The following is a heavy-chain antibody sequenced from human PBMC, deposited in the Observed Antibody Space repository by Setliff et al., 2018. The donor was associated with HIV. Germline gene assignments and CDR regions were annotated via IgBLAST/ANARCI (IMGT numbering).Heavy chain of an antibody. Sequence: PGESLKISCRASGYDVTRYWIGWVRQLPGKGLEWMGIIYPGDSEIGYSPSFQGQVTISADKSISIAYLQWNSLKASDTAMYYCARCSGSYPCDGMDVWGQGTTVTVPS. CDR2: IYPGDSEI. D-gene: IGHD1-26*01. CDR1: GYDVTRYW. J-gene: IGHJ6*02. V-gene: IGHV5-51*01. CDR3: ARCSGSYPCDGMDV.